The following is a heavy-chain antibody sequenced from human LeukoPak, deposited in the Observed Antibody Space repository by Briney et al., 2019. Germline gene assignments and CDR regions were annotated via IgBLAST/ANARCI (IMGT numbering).Heavy chain of an antibody. V-gene: IGHV3-21*01. Sequence: GSLRLSCAASGFTFSTYSMNWVRQAPGKGLEWVSSISSSSTYIYYADPVKGRFTISRDNAKNSLFLQMNSLRAEDTAVYYCARFALKTPPTDWGQGTLVTVSS. CDR1: GFTFSTYS. CDR2: ISSSSTYI. CDR3: ARFALKTPPTD. J-gene: IGHJ4*02.